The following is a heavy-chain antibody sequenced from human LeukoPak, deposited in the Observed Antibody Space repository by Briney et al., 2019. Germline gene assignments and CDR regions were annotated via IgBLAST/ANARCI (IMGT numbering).Heavy chain of an antibody. CDR2: INHSGST. D-gene: IGHD3-22*01. Sequence: PSETLSLTCAVSGGSFNSYYWSWIRQPPGKGLEWIGEINHSGSTKYNPSLKSRVTISVDTSKNQFSLKLSSVTAADTAVYYCASAFPITMIVVVTYYFDYWGQGTLVTVSS. V-gene: IGHV4-34*01. CDR3: ASAFPITMIVVVTYYFDY. CDR1: GGSFNSYY. J-gene: IGHJ4*02.